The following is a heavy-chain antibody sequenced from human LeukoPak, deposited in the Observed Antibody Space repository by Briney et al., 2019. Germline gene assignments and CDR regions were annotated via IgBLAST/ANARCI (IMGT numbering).Heavy chain of an antibody. V-gene: IGHV4-59*01. CDR3: ARDKAGYNDY. CDR2: IYYSGST. CDR1: GGSISSYY. Sequence: PSETLSLTCTGSGGSISSYYWSWLRQPPGKGLEWIGYIYYSGSTTYNPSLKRRVSISVDTSKNQFSLRLSSVTAAGTAVYYCARDKAGYNDYWGQGTLVTVSS. J-gene: IGHJ4*02. D-gene: IGHD5-24*01.